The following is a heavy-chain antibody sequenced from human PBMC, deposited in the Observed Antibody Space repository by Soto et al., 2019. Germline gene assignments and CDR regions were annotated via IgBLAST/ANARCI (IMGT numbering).Heavy chain of an antibody. CDR3: ARDSLPYDFWSGYYGSRHYGMEV. Sequence: GWSLRLSCAASGFTFSSYAMHWVRQAPGKGLEWVAFISYDGSNKYYADSVKGRFTISRDNSKNTLYLQMNSLRAEDTAVYYCARDSLPYDFWSGYYGSRHYGMEVWGEGTKVTVS. CDR2: ISYDGSNK. CDR1: GFTFSSYA. D-gene: IGHD3-3*01. J-gene: IGHJ6*02. V-gene: IGHV3-30-3*01.